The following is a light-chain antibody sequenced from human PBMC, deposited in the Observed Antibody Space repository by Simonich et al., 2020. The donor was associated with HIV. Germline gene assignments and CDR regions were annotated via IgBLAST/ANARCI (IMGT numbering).Light chain of an antibody. CDR3: QQYNNWPSPFT. Sequence: EILMTQSPATLSVSPGERATLSCRASQSVASNLAWYQQKPGQAPRLLIYGASTRATGIPARFSGSGFGTEFTLTISSMQSEDFALYYCQQYNNWPSPFTFGPGTKVDIK. J-gene: IGKJ3*01. CDR1: QSVASN. CDR2: GAS. V-gene: IGKV3-15*01.